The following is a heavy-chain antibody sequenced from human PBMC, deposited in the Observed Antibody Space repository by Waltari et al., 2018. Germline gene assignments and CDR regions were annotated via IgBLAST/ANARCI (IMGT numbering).Heavy chain of an antibody. Sequence: QLPLQESGPGLVKPSDTLSLTCTVHGCSISSSSYYWGWIRRPPGKGLEWIGSIYYSGSTYYNPSLKSRVTISVDTSKNQFSLKLSSVTAADTAVYYCARHKGIVVVTPFDYWGQGTLVTVSS. CDR3: ARHKGIVVVTPFDY. V-gene: IGHV4-39*01. CDR1: GCSISSSSYY. J-gene: IGHJ4*02. D-gene: IGHD3-22*01. CDR2: IYYSGST.